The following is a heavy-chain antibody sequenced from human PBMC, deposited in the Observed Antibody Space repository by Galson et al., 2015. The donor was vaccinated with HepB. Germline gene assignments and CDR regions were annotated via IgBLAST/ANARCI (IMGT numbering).Heavy chain of an antibody. D-gene: IGHD2-2*01. CDR2: TYYRSKWYN. V-gene: IGHV6-1*01. CDR3: ARSIVVVPAADYYFDY. J-gene: IGHJ4*02. Sequence: CAISGDSVSSNSAAWNWIRQSPSRGLEWLGRTYYRSKWYNDYAVSVKSRITINPDTSKNQFSLQLNSVTPEDTAVYYCARSIVVVPAADYYFDYWGQGTLVTVSS. CDR1: GDSVSSNSAA.